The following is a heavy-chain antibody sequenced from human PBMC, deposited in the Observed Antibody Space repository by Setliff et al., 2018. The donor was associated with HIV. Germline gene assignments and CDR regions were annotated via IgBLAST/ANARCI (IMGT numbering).Heavy chain of an antibody. D-gene: IGHD2-15*01. J-gene: IGHJ5*02. CDR1: GDSIISGDYY. Sequence: PSETLSLTCTVSGDSIISGDYYWSWSRQSPGKGLEWIGHLHYKGNIDYNASLKSRLAISSDTSKNQFSLNLSSVIAADTAIYFCARFTVVVFGAGEPSWFDPWGQGILVTVSS. CDR2: LHYKGNI. CDR3: ARFTVVVFGAGEPSWFDP. V-gene: IGHV4-30-4*08.